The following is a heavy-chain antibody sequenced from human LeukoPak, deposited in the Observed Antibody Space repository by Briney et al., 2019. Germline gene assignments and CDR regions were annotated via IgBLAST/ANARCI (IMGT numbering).Heavy chain of an antibody. Sequence: GGSLRLSCAASGFTFTKYWMTWVRQAPGKGLEWVGNIKQDGSDKNYMDSVKGRFTISRDNTKNSVYLQMSSLRAEDTAVYYCAREAHSSSSGGFDYWGQGTLVTVSS. CDR2: IKQDGSDK. CDR1: GFTFTKYW. V-gene: IGHV3-7*01. CDR3: AREAHSSSSGGFDY. J-gene: IGHJ4*02. D-gene: IGHD6-6*01.